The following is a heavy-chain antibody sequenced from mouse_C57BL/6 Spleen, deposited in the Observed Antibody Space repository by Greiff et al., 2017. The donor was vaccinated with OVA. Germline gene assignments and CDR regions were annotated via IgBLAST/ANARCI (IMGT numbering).Heavy chain of an antibody. V-gene: IGHV1-69*01. CDR1: GYTFTSYW. CDR3: ARLLNYAMDY. Sequence: QVQLQQPGAELVMPGASVKLSCKASGYTFTSYWMHWVKQRPGQGLEWIGEIDPSDSYTNYNPKVKGKSTLPVDKSSSTAYRQLSSLTSEDSAVYYCARLLNYAMDYWGQGTSVTVSS. CDR2: IDPSDSYT. J-gene: IGHJ4*01. D-gene: IGHD2-1*01.